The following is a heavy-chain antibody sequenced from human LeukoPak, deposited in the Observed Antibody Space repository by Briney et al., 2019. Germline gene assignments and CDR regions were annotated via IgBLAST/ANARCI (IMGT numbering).Heavy chain of an antibody. CDR3: AKGHSSSWYNLWFDP. V-gene: IGHV3-23*01. D-gene: IGHD6-13*01. J-gene: IGHJ5*02. CDR2: ISGSGAST. Sequence: PGGSLRLSCAASGFTFSSYAMSWVRQAPGKGLEWVSAISGSGASTYYADSVKGRFTISRDNSKNTLYLQMNSLRAEGTAVYYCAKGHSSSWYNLWFDPWGQGTLVTVSS. CDR1: GFTFSSYA.